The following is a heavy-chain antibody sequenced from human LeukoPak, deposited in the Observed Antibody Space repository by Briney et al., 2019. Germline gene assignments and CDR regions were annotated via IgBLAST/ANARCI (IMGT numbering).Heavy chain of an antibody. CDR2: IYYGGST. V-gene: IGHV4-39*01. CDR1: GGSISSSSYY. CDR3: AGEGNYALEH. D-gene: IGHD1-7*01. J-gene: IGHJ1*01. Sequence: PSETLSLTCTVSGGSISSSSYYWGWLRQPPGKGLEWIGSIYYGGSTYYNPSLKSRVTISVDTSKNQFSLKLSSVTAADTAVYYCAGEGNYALEHWGQGTLVTVSS.